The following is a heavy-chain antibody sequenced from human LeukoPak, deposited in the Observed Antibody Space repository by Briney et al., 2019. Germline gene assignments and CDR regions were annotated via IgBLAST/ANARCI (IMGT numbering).Heavy chain of an antibody. V-gene: IGHV3-21*06. CDR1: GFTLRSHR. Sequence: PGGSLRLSCAAPGFTLRSHRMHWVRQAPGKGMEWVAFIDTSSSYMAYADSVKGRFTISRDNGNNSLFLQMKSLRAEDTAVYYCARPWGSGFFDYWGQGTLVTVSS. CDR2: IDTSSSYM. J-gene: IGHJ4*02. CDR3: ARPWGSGFFDY. D-gene: IGHD3-16*01.